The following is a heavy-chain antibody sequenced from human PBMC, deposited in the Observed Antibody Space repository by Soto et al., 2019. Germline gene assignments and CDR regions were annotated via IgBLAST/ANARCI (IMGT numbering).Heavy chain of an antibody. V-gene: IGHV1-69*01. CDR3: ARAPSPGLEWPRNLYYYYGMDV. J-gene: IGHJ6*02. D-gene: IGHD3-3*01. Sequence: QVQLVQSGAEVKKPGSSVKVSCKASGGTFSSYAISWVRQAPGQGLEWMGGIIPIFGTANYAQKFQGRVMITADESTSTAYMELSSLRSEDTAVYYCARAPSPGLEWPRNLYYYYGMDVWGQGTTVTVSS. CDR1: GGTFSSYA. CDR2: IIPIFGTA.